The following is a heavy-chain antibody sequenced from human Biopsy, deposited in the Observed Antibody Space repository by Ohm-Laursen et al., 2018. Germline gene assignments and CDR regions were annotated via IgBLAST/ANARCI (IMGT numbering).Heavy chain of an antibody. CDR3: ARGLGGYDYWYFDL. CDR1: GGTFKTEG. D-gene: IGHD5-12*01. CDR2: IMSLYNTT. J-gene: IGHJ2*01. Sequence: GSSVKVSCKVSGGTFKTEGIIWARQAPGQGLQWMGGIMSLYNTTNYAQKFWDRITVTADKSTNTVYMTLSSLTSEDTAVYFCARGLGGYDYWYFDLWGRGTLVIVSS. V-gene: IGHV1-69*06.